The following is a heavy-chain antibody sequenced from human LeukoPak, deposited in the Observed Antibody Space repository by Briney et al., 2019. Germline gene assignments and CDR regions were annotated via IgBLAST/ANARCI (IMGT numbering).Heavy chain of an antibody. V-gene: IGHV3-9*01. CDR1: GFTFDDYA. Sequence: QSGGSVRLSCAASGFTFDDYAMHWVRQAPGKGLEWVSGISWNSNSIGYADSVKGRFTISRDNAKNSLFLQMNSLRAEDTAFYYCAKVGYGSGWYIWYFDLWGRGTLVTVSS. D-gene: IGHD6-19*01. CDR2: ISWNSNSI. J-gene: IGHJ2*01. CDR3: AKVGYGSGWYIWYFDL.